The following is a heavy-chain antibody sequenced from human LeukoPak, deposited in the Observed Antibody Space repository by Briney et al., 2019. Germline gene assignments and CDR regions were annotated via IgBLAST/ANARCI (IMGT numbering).Heavy chain of an antibody. CDR1: GFSFSSYE. J-gene: IGHJ3*02. CDR3: ARLGGDEDAFDI. V-gene: IGHV3-48*03. Sequence: GGSLRLSCAASGFSFSSYEMNWVRQAPGKGLEWISYISASGTLTHYADSVEGRFTISRDNAKNSLYLQMNSLRGEDTAVYYCARLGGDEDAFDIWGQGTMVTVSS. D-gene: IGHD2-21*02. CDR2: ISASGTLT.